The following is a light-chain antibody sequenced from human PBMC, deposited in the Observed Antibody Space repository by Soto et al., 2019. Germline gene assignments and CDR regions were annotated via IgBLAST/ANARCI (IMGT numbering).Light chain of an antibody. CDR3: SSYTSSSTLAV. CDR2: DVS. J-gene: IGLJ1*01. CDR1: SSDFGGYNY. V-gene: IGLV2-14*01. Sequence: QSALTQPASVSGSPGQSITISCTGTSSDFGGYNYVSWYQQHPGKAHKLMIYDVSNRPSGVSNRFSGSKSGNTASLTISGLQAEDEADYYCSSYTSSSTLAVFGTGTKVTVL.